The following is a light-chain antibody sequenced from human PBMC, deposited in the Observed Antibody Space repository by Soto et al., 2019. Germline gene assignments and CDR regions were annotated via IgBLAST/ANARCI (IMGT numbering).Light chain of an antibody. Sequence: QSVLTQPASVSGSPGQSITISCTGTSSDVGGYNYVSWYQQHPGKAPKLMISGVSNRPSGVSNRFSGSKSGNTASLTISGLQTEDEADYYCSSYTSSSTRVFGTGTKVTVL. CDR2: GVS. J-gene: IGLJ1*01. CDR3: SSYTSSSTRV. CDR1: SSDVGGYNY. V-gene: IGLV2-14*01.